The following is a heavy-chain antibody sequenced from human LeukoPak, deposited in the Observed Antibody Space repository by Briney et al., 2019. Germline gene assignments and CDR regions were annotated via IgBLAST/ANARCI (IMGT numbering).Heavy chain of an antibody. CDR2: INHSGST. CDR1: GGSFSGYY. D-gene: IGHD2-15*01. V-gene: IGHV4-34*01. Sequence: SETLSLTCAVYGGSFSGYYWGWIRQPPGKGLEWIGEINHSGSTNYNPSLKSRVTISVDTSKNQFSLKLSSVTAADTAVYYCARNYRPYCSGGSCYSAFDYWGQGTLVTVSS. J-gene: IGHJ4*02. CDR3: ARNYRPYCSGGSCYSAFDY.